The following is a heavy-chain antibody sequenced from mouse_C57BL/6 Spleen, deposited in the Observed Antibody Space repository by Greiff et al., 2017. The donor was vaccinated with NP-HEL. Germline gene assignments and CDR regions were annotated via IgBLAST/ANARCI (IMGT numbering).Heavy chain of an antibody. J-gene: IGHJ3*01. CDR1: GFTFTDYY. D-gene: IGHD2-4*01. CDR2: IRNKANGYTT. Sequence: DVKLVESGGGLVQPGGSLSLSCAASGFTFTDYYMSWVRQPPGKALEWLGFIRNKANGYTTEYSASVKGRFTISRDNSQSILYLQMNALRAEDSATYYCARWYDYDGFAYWGQGTLVTVSA. CDR3: ARWYDYDGFAY. V-gene: IGHV7-3*01.